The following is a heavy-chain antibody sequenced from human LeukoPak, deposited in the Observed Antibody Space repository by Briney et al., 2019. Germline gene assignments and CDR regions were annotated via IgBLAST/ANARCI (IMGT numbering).Heavy chain of an antibody. Sequence: PGRSLRLSCAASGFTFSSYGMHWVRQAPGKGLEWVAVIWSDGSNKYYADSVKGRFTISRDNSKNTLYLQMNSLRAEDTAVYYCARWCDILTPRNAFDIWGQGTMVTVSS. CDR3: ARWCDILTPRNAFDI. CDR1: GFTFSSYG. CDR2: IWSDGSNK. J-gene: IGHJ3*02. V-gene: IGHV3-33*01. D-gene: IGHD3-9*01.